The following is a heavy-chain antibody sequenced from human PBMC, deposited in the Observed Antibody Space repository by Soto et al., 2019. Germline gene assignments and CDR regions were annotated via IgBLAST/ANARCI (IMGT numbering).Heavy chain of an antibody. J-gene: IGHJ6*02. CDR2: IWYDGSNK. CDR3: ARVRSSKVGATLGAGTDV. CDR1: GFTFSSYG. V-gene: IGHV3-33*01. Sequence: GGSLRLSCAASGFTFSSYGMHWVRQAPGKGLEWVAVIWYDGSNKYYADSVKGRFTISRDNSKNTLYLQMNSLRAEDTAVYYCARVRSSKVGATLGAGTDVWGQGTTVTVSS. D-gene: IGHD1-26*01.